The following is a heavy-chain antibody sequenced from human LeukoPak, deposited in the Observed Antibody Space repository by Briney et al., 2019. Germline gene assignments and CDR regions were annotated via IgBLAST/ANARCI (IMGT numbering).Heavy chain of an antibody. CDR2: ISAYNGNT. D-gene: IGHD3-9*01. J-gene: IGHJ4*02. CDR1: GYTFTSYG. Sequence: GASVKVSCKASGYTFTSYGISWVRQAPGQGLECMGWISAYNGNTNYAQKLQGRVTMTTDTSTSTAYMELRSLRSDDTAVYYCARDQLLRYTPTPFDYWGQGTLVTVSS. CDR3: ARDQLLRYTPTPFDY. V-gene: IGHV1-18*01.